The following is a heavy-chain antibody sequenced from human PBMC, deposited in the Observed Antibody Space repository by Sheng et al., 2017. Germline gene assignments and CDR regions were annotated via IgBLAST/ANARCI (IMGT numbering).Heavy chain of an antibody. CDR3: ARDQVGCGGDCYLTGYYYMDV. CDR1: GGTFSSYA. CDR2: IIPILGIA. Sequence: QVQLVQSGAEVKKPGSSVKVSCKASGGTFSSYAISWVRQAPGQGLEWMGGIIPILGIANYAQKFQGRVTITADKSTSTAYMELSSLRSEDTAVYYCARDQVGCGGDCYLTGYYYMDVWGKGTTVTVSS. V-gene: IGHV1-69*04. J-gene: IGHJ6*03. D-gene: IGHD2-21*01.